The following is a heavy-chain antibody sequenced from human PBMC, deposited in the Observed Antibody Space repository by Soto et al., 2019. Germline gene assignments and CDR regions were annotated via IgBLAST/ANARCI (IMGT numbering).Heavy chain of an antibody. D-gene: IGHD2-21*02. V-gene: IGHV1-46*01. CDR2: VNPSGGHT. J-gene: IGHJ4*02. Sequence: QVQLMQSGAEVKKPGASVKVSCKASGDTFTDYYIHWVRQAPGQGLEWMGTVNPSGGHTTYAQHCTGRVTMTRDTSTSTLDMELTRLTSDDTAIYYCARGGHVGVVTAALDYWGPGTLVTVSS. CDR3: ARGGHVGVVTAALDY. CDR1: GDTFTDYY.